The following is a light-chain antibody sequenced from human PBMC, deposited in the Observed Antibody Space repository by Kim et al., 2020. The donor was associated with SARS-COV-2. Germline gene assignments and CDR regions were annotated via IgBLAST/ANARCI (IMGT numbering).Light chain of an antibody. CDR3: QQYDNLPYT. V-gene: IGKV1-33*01. J-gene: IGKJ2*01. Sequence: DIQMTQSRSSLSASVGDRVTITCQASQDISNYLNWYQQKPGKAPKLLIYDASNLETGVPSRFSGSGSGTDFTFTISSLQPEDIATYYCQQYDNLPYTFGQGTKLEI. CDR1: QDISNY. CDR2: DAS.